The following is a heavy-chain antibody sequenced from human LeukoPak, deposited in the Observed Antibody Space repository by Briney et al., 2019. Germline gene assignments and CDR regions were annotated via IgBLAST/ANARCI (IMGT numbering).Heavy chain of an antibody. Sequence: PSDTLSLTCAVSGYSISSSNWWGWIRQPPGKGLXXIGYIYYSGSTYYNPSLKSRVTMSVDTSKNQFSLKLSSVTAVDTAVYYCARATRGWELTIDYWGQGTLVTVSS. CDR1: GYSISSSNW. V-gene: IGHV4-28*03. CDR3: ARATRGWELTIDY. D-gene: IGHD1-26*01. CDR2: IYYSGST. J-gene: IGHJ4*02.